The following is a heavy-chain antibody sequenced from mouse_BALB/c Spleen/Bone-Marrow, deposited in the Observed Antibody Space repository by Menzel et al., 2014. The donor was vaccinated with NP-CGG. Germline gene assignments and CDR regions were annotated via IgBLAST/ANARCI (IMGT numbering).Heavy chain of an antibody. Sequence: QVQLKESGAELVRPGSSVKISCKASGYAFSNYWMNWVKQRPGQGLEWIVQIYPGDGDTNYNGKFKGKAKLTADKSSSRTYMQLSSLKSEDSAVYFCARRDGSTYYYAMDYWGQGTSVTVSS. CDR3: ARRDGSTYYYAMDY. V-gene: IGHV1-80*01. CDR1: GYAFSNYW. J-gene: IGHJ4*01. D-gene: IGHD1-1*01. CDR2: IYPGDGDT.